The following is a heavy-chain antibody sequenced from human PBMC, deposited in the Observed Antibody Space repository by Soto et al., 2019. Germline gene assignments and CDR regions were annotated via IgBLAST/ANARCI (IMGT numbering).Heavy chain of an antibody. CDR2: IWYDGSNK. CDR1: GFTFSSYG. V-gene: IGHV3-33*08. D-gene: IGHD2-2*01. CDR3: ARHGVPAASRAYYFDY. J-gene: IGHJ4*02. Sequence: VQLVESGGGLVQPGGSLRLSCAATGFTFSSYGMHWVRQAPGKGLEWVAVIWYDGSNKYYADSVKGRFTISRDNSKNTLYLQMNSLRAEDTAVYYCARHGVPAASRAYYFDYWGQGTLVTVSS.